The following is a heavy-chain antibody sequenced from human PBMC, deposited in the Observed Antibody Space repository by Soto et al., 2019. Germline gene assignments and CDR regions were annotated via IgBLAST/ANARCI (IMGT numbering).Heavy chain of an antibody. CDR2: INHSGST. CDR3: ARDKITGLFDY. D-gene: IGHD2-8*02. Sequence: QVQLQQWGAGLLKPSETLSLTCAVYGGSFSGYSWTWIRQPPGTGLEWIGEINHSGSTNYNPSLKSRCTRSVDTSKNQFSLKLTSVTAADTAVYYCARDKITGLFDYWGQGTLVTVSS. J-gene: IGHJ4*02. V-gene: IGHV4-34*01. CDR1: GGSFSGYS.